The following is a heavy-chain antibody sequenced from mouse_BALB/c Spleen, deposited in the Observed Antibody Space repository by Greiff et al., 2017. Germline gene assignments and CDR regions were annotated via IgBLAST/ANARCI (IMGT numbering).Heavy chain of an antibody. D-gene: IGHD2-1*01. Sequence: VQLQQPGAELVKPGASVKLSCKASGYTFTSYWMHWVKQRPGQGLEWIGEIDPSDSYTNYNQKFKGKATLTVDKSSSTAYMQLSSLTSEDSAVYYCAHGNLYAMDYWGQGTSVTVSS. J-gene: IGHJ4*01. CDR2: IDPSDSYT. CDR3: AHGNLYAMDY. V-gene: IGHV1-69*02. CDR1: GYTFTSYW.